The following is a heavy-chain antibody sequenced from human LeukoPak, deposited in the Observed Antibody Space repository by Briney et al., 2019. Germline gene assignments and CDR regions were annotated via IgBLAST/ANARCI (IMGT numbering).Heavy chain of an antibody. D-gene: IGHD6-19*01. CDR3: ARTGYSSGWNYGMDV. Sequence: GASVKVSCKASGYTFTSYDINWVRQATGQGLEWMGWMNPNSGNTGYAQKFQGRVTMTRNTSISTAYMELSSLRSEDTAVYYCARTGYSSGWNYGMDVWGQGTTVTVYS. J-gene: IGHJ6*02. V-gene: IGHV1-8*01. CDR1: GYTFTSYD. CDR2: MNPNSGNT.